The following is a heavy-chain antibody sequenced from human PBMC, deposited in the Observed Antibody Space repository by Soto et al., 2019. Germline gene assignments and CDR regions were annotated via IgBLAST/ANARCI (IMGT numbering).Heavy chain of an antibody. D-gene: IGHD3-10*01. Sequence: QVQLQESGPGLVKPSETLSLTCAVSGGSISGGTWWSWVRQPPGKGLEWIGQIYHNENTQYNPSLESRVTISADKSKNQFSLRMSSVTAADTAVYYCARHGGFNLQYWGQGALVTVPS. J-gene: IGHJ4*02. CDR1: GGSISGGTW. CDR2: IYHNENT. CDR3: ARHGGFNLQY. V-gene: IGHV4-4*02.